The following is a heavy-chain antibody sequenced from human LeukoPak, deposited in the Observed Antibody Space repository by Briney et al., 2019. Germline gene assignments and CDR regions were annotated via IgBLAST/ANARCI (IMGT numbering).Heavy chain of an antibody. D-gene: IGHD2-2*01. Sequence: GESLRISCKGSGYNFATYWIGWARQMPGKGLEWMGIIYPGDFDTRYNPSFQGQVTFSVDRSINTAYLHWSSLKTSDTAIYYCAGLKIVPTAVAHWGQGTLVSVSP. CDR3: AGLKIVPTAVAH. CDR1: GYNFATYW. V-gene: IGHV5-51*01. J-gene: IGHJ4*02. CDR2: IYPGDFDT.